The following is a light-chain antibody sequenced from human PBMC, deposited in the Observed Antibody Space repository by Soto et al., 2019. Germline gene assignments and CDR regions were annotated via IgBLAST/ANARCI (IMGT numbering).Light chain of an antibody. V-gene: IGLV2-14*03. CDR1: SSDVGGYNY. CDR3: SSYTSSRTLV. CDR2: DVS. J-gene: IGLJ1*01. Sequence: QSVLTQPASVSGSPGQSITISCTGTSSDVGGYNYVSWYQHHPGKAPKLMIYDVSSRLSGVSNRFSGSKSGNTASLTISGLQAEDEADYYCSSYTSSRTLVFGTGTKVTVL.